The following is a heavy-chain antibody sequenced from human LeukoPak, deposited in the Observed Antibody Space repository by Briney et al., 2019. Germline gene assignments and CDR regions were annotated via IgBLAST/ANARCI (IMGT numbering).Heavy chain of an antibody. CDR1: GLTVSSSY. CDR2: IYNDGST. Sequence: PAGSLRLYCAASGLTVSSSYMSWVRQAPGKGLKWGSIIYNDGSTYYADSMKGRFTISRDNSKNSLYLQMNSLRAEDTAVYYCAKDLGRYRNNYFDYWGQGTLVTVSS. V-gene: IGHV3-53*01. J-gene: IGHJ4*02. CDR3: AKDLGRYRNNYFDY. D-gene: IGHD1-26*01.